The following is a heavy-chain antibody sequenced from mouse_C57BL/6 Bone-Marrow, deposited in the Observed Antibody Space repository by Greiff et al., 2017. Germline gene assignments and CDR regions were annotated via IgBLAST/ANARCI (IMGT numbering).Heavy chain of an antibody. CDR2: IDPNSGGT. CDR3: AREGTSTMVTTTRFAY. D-gene: IGHD2-2*01. CDR1: GYTFTSYW. V-gene: IGHV1-72*01. J-gene: IGHJ3*01. Sequence: QVQLQQPGAELVKPGASVKLSCKASGYTFTSYWMHWVKQRPGRGLEWIGRIDPNSGGTKYNEKFKSKATLTVDKPSSTAYMKLSSLTSEDSAVYYCAREGTSTMVTTTRFAYWGQGTLVTVSA.